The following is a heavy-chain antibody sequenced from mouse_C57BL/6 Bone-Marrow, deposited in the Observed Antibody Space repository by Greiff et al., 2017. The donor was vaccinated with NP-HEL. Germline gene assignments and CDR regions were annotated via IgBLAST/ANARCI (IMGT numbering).Heavy chain of an antibody. J-gene: IGHJ1*03. V-gene: IGHV5-4*01. CDR1: GFTFSSYA. CDR3: AGGGCYSKDWYFDD. Sequence: EVQVVESGGGLVKPGGSLKLSCAASGFTFSSYAMSWVRQTPEKRLEWVATISDGGSYTYSPDNVKGRFPISRDNAKTNLYLQMSHRKSEDAAMYDCAGGGCYSKDWYFDDWGTGTTVTVSS. CDR2: ISDGGSYT. D-gene: IGHD2-5*01.